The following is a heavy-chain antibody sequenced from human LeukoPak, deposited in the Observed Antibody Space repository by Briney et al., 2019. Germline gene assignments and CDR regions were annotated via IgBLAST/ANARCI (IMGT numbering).Heavy chain of an antibody. CDR1: GGSISSGGYY. Sequence: PSETLSLTCTVSGGSISSGGYYWAWIRQPPGKGLEWIGSISYSGSTYYNPSLKGRDTISVDTSKNQFSLKLSSVTATDTAVYYCARQINSGTQPCDWFDSWGQGTLVTVSS. CDR3: ARQINSGTQPCDWFDS. D-gene: IGHD1-26*01. CDR2: ISYSGST. V-gene: IGHV4-39*01. J-gene: IGHJ5*01.